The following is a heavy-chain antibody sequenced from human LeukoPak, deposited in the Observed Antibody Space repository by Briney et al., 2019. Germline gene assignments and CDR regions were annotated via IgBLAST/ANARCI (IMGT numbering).Heavy chain of an antibody. D-gene: IGHD6-13*01. CDR2: IYPGDSDT. V-gene: IGHV5-51*01. CDR3: AKTPSLDAIAAAGNYFDY. CDR1: GYSFTSYW. Sequence: GESLKISCKGSGYSFTSYWIGWVRQMPGKGLEWMGIIYPGDSDTRYSPSFQGQVTISADKSISTAYLQWSSLKASGTAMYYCAKTPSLDAIAAAGNYFDYWGQGTLVTVSS. J-gene: IGHJ4*02.